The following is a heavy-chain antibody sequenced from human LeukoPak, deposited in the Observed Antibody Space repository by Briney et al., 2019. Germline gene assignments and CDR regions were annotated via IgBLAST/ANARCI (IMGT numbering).Heavy chain of an antibody. D-gene: IGHD1-26*01. Sequence: PGGSLRLSCAASGFTFSSYNMNWVRQAPGKGLEWVSSISSSSSYIYYVDSVKGRFTISRDNAKNSLYLQMNSLRAEDSAVYYCARDLLGAEDYWGQGTLVTVSS. V-gene: IGHV3-21*01. CDR3: ARDLLGAEDY. J-gene: IGHJ4*02. CDR2: ISSSSSYI. CDR1: GFTFSSYN.